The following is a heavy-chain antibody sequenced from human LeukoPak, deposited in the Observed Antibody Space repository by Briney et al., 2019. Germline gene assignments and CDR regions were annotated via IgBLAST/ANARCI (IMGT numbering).Heavy chain of an antibody. Sequence: GGSLRLSCAASGFTFSSYGMHWVRQAPGEGLEWVAYIRHDESKTFYADSVKGRFSISRDNSKSSLYLQMSSLRAEDTALYYCARPVIPNAYQGTYYMDVWGKGTTVTVSS. J-gene: IGHJ6*03. D-gene: IGHD3-16*01. CDR3: ARPVIPNAYQGTYYMDV. CDR1: GFTFSSYG. V-gene: IGHV3-30*02. CDR2: IRHDESKT.